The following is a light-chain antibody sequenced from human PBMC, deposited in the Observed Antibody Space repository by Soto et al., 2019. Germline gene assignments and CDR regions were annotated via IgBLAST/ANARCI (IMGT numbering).Light chain of an antibody. CDR1: RSVSSH. CDR3: QQFSSYPLT. CDR2: DAS. J-gene: IGKJ4*01. Sequence: EIVLTQSPATLSLSPGERATLSCRASRSVSSHLAWYQQKPGQAPRLLIYDASNRATGIPARFSGSGSGTDFTLTISRLEPEDFAVYYCQQFSSYPLTFGGGTKVDIK. V-gene: IGKV3-11*01.